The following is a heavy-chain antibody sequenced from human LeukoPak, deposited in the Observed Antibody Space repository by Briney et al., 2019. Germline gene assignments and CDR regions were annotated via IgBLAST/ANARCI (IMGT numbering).Heavy chain of an antibody. J-gene: IGHJ6*03. V-gene: IGHV1-8*03. D-gene: IGHD1-26*01. Sequence: ASVKVSCKASGYTFTSYDINWVRQATGQGLEWMGWMNPNSGNTGYAQKFQGRVTITRNTSISTAYMELSSLRSEDTAVYYCARDLRVGATVTLYYYYMDVWGKGTTVTVSS. CDR3: ARDLRVGATVTLYYYYMDV. CDR2: MNPNSGNT. CDR1: GYTFTSYD.